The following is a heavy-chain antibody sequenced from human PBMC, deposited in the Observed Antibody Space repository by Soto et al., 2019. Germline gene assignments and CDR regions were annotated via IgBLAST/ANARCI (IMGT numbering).Heavy chain of an antibody. CDR1: GGSVSSDFYN. CDR3: GRVKRQTFQKKNDY. V-gene: IGHV4-61*03. CDR2: IDHSGST. Sequence: QVQLRESGPGLVKPSETLSLTCTVSGGSVSSDFYNWRWIRQPPGKGLEWVGDIDHSGSTSYNPSLKSRATISVDTSKNHLSLKVTSVTAADPAVYYCGRVKRQTFQKKNDYWGQGILVIVSS. J-gene: IGHJ4*02.